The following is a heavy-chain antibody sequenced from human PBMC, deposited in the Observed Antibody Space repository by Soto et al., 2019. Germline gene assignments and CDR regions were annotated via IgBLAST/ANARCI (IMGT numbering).Heavy chain of an antibody. D-gene: IGHD2-21*01. V-gene: IGHV4-59*08. CDR3: ARHGFCGGDGCQGVIDS. CDR2: SGTA. Sequence: PSETLSLTCTVSGGSITDYYWSWIRQPPGKGLEWIGYSGTANYNPSLKGRVTLLLDTSQNQFSLKLSSVAAADTAVYFCARHGFCGGDGCQGVIDSWGQGTLVTVSS. CDR1: GGSITDYY. J-gene: IGHJ4*02.